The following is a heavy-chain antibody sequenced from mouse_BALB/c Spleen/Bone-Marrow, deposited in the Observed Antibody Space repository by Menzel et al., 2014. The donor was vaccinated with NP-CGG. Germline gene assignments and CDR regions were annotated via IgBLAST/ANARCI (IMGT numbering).Heavy chain of an antibody. V-gene: IGHV2-9*02. Sequence: VKLQESGPGLVAPSQSLSITCTVSGFSLTSYGVHWVRQPPGKGLEWLGAIWAGGSTNYNSALMSRLSITKDNSKSXVFLEMDSQQTDDTAMYYCARVFTTATWGFAYWGQGTLVTVSA. J-gene: IGHJ3*01. CDR2: IWAGGST. CDR1: GFSLTSYG. D-gene: IGHD1-2*01. CDR3: ARVFTTATWGFAY.